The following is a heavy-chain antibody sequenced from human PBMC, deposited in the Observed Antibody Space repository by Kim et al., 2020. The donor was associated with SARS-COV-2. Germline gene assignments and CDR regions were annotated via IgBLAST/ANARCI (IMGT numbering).Heavy chain of an antibody. D-gene: IGHD3-22*01. CDR2: IYYSGST. Sequence: SETLSLTCTVSGGSISSSSYYWGWIRQPPGKGLEWIGSIYYSGSTYYNPSLKSRVTISVDTSKNQFSLKLSSVTAADTAVYYCARDTMYYYDSSGYYHY. V-gene: IGHV4-39*07. CDR1: GGSISSSSYY. CDR3: ARDTMYYYDSSGYYHY. J-gene: IGHJ4*01.